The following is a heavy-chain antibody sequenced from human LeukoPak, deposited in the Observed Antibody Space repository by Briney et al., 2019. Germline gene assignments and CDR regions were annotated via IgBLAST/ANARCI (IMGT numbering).Heavy chain of an antibody. J-gene: IGHJ4*02. Sequence: SETLSLTCTVSGYSISSGYYWGWIRQPPGKGLEWIGSIYHSGSTYYNPSLKSRVTISVDTSKNQFSLKLSSVTAADTAVYYCAREPGYCTNGVCYKAGPPDYWGQGTLVTVSS. D-gene: IGHD2-8*01. CDR2: IYHSGST. CDR1: GYSISSGYY. CDR3: AREPGYCTNGVCYKAGPPDY. V-gene: IGHV4-38-2*02.